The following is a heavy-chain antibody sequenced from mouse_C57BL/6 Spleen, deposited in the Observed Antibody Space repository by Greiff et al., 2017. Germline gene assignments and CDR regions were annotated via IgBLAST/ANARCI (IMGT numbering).Heavy chain of an antibody. J-gene: IGHJ1*03. D-gene: IGHD1-1*01. Sequence: VQLQQPGTELVKPGASVKLSCKASGYTFTSYWMHWVKQRPGQGLEWIGNINPSNGGTNYNEKFKSKATLTVDKSSSTAYMQLSSLTSEDSAVYDCAGGYCSRHWYFDVWGTGTTVTVSS. CDR3: AGGYCSRHWYFDV. CDR2: INPSNGGT. V-gene: IGHV1-53*01. CDR1: GYTFTSYW.